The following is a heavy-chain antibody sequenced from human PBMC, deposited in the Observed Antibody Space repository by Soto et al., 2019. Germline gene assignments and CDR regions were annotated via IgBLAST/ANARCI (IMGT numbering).Heavy chain of an antibody. CDR2: IIPIFGTA. CDR1: GGTFSSYA. J-gene: IGHJ6*02. V-gene: IGHV1-69*05. D-gene: IGHD6-13*01. CDR3: ARDLGYSSNPGNYYYGMDV. Sequence: AASVKVSCKASGGTFSSYAISWVRQAPGQGLEWMGGIIPIFGTANYAQKFQGRVTITTDESTSTAYMELSSLRYEDTAVYYCARDLGYSSNPGNYYYGMDVWGQGTTVTVSS.